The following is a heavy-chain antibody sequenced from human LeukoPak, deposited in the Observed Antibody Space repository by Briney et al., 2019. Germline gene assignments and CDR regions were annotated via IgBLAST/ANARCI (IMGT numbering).Heavy chain of an antibody. J-gene: IGHJ4*02. Sequence: ASVNVSCKASGYTFTSYGISWVRQAPGQGLEWMGWISAYNGNTNYAQKLQGRVTMTTDTSTSTAYMELRSLRSDDTAVYYCARELTYYYDSSGYYYDYWGQGTLVTVSS. V-gene: IGHV1-18*01. CDR1: GYTFTSYG. CDR2: ISAYNGNT. CDR3: ARELTYYYDSSGYYYDY. D-gene: IGHD3-22*01.